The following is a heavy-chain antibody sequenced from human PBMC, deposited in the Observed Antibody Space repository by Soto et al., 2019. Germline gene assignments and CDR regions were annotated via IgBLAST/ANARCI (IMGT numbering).Heavy chain of an antibody. Sequence: QVQLVQSGAEVKKPGSSLKVSCETSADTSTIYTFTWVRQAPGQGLQWMGRVVPFLRLTNFAQDFQGRLTRTADTSTGTAHMELSSLTSGDTAVYYCATDKFRAGRVGVSSWGQGTLVTVSS. CDR1: ADTSTIYT. V-gene: IGHV1-69*08. D-gene: IGHD1-26*01. CDR3: ATDKFRAGRVGVSS. CDR2: VVPFLRLT. J-gene: IGHJ5*02.